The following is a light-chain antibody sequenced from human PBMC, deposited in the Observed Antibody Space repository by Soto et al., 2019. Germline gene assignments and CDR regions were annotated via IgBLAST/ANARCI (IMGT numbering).Light chain of an antibody. J-gene: IGKJ3*01. Sequence: EIVLTQSPATLSLSPGERATLSCRASQSVSSYLAWYQQKPGQAPRLLIYDASNRATGIPARFSGSGSGTEFTLTISSLEPEDFAVYYCQPRSNWPTFGAGTKVDIK. CDR3: QPRSNWPT. V-gene: IGKV3-11*01. CDR1: QSVSSY. CDR2: DAS.